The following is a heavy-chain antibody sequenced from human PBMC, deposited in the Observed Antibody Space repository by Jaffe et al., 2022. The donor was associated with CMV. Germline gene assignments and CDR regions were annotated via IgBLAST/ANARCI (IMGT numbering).Heavy chain of an antibody. CDR1: GFTFSSYW. V-gene: IGHV3-7*03. CDR3: ARDQPRDYVWGSYQDY. J-gene: IGHJ4*02. D-gene: IGHD3-16*02. CDR2: IKQDGSEK. Sequence: EVQLVESGGGLVQPGGSLRLSCAASGFTFSSYWMSWVRQAPGKGLEWVANIKQDGSEKYYVDSVKGRFTISRDNAKNSLYLQMNSLRAEDTAVYYCARDQPRDYVWGSYQDYWGQGTLVTVSS.